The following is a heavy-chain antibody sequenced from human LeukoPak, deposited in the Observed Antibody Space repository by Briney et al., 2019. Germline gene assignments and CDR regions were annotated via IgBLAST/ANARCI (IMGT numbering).Heavy chain of an antibody. CDR3: ARGGGAYCGTDCYRNFDF. Sequence: GGSLRLSCAASGFTVSTDYMSWVRQAPGKGLEWVSVLYRGGNTYYADSVKGRFTISRDNSENTLSLQMNNLGAEDTADYHCARGGGAYCGTDCYRNFDFWGQGTLVTVSS. D-gene: IGHD2-21*02. CDR2: LYRGGNT. J-gene: IGHJ4*02. V-gene: IGHV3-66*01. CDR1: GFTVSTDY.